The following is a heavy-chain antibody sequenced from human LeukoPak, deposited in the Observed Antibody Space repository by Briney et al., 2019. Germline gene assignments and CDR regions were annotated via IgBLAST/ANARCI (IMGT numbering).Heavy chain of an antibody. J-gene: IGHJ4*02. CDR2: IWYDGSNK. D-gene: IGHD4-17*01. CDR3: AKDSHYGDYDY. CDR1: GFTFSSYG. V-gene: IGHV3-33*06. Sequence: GGSLRLSCAASGFTFSSYGMHWVRQAPGKGLEWVAVIWYDGSNKYYADSVKGRFTISRDNSKNTLYLQMNSLRAEDTAVYYCAKDSHYGDYDYWGQGTLVTVFS.